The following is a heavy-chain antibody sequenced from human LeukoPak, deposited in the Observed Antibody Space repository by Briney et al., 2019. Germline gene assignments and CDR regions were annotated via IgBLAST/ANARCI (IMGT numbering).Heavy chain of an antibody. Sequence: ASVKVSCKASGGTLSSYAISWVRQAPGQGLEWMGGIIPIFGTANYAQKFQGRVTITADKSTSTAYMELSSLRSEDTAVYYCARAPSEYSSSGWVQLWFDPWGQGTLVTVSS. CDR1: GGTLSSYA. CDR2: IIPIFGTA. V-gene: IGHV1-69*06. CDR3: ARAPSEYSSSGWVQLWFDP. D-gene: IGHD6-6*01. J-gene: IGHJ5*02.